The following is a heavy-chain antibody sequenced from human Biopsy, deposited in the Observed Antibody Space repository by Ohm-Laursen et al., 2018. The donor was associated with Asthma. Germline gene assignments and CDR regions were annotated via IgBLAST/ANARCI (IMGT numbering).Heavy chain of an antibody. CDR2: ISYDGSNK. V-gene: IGHV3-30-3*01. D-gene: IGHD6-13*01. CDR1: GFTFSSYA. J-gene: IGHJ6*02. CDR3: ARDFLFQHGSSWYYYDYGMDV. Sequence: SLRLSCSASGFTFSSYAMHWVRKAPGKGLEWVSVISYDGSNKYYADSVKGRFTISRDNSKNTLYLQMNSLRSEDTAVYYCARDFLFQHGSSWYYYDYGMDVWGQGTTVTVSS.